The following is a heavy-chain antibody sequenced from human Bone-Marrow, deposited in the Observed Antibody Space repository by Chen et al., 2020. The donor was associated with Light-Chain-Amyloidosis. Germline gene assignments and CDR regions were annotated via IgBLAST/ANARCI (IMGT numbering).Heavy chain of an antibody. J-gene: IGHJ4*02. CDR1: WDSLPDLA. CDR3: ATDVDVGDYYETGFNY. V-gene: IGHV1-24*01. D-gene: IGHD3-22*01. CDR2: FDPEDEEM. Sequence: QVQLVQSGAEVKRPGASVKVSCHVSWDSLPDLALHWVRQAPGKGLEWVGGFDPEDEEMMYGQKFQGRVRMIEDTSTETAYMELTSLTSEDTAIYYCATDVDVGDYYETGFNYWGQGTLVTVSS.